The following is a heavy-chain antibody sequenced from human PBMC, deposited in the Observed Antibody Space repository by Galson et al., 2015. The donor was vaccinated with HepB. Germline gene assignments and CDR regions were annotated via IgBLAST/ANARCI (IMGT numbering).Heavy chain of an antibody. Sequence: SLRLSCAASGFTFSRTAMSWVRQAPGKGLEWVSGISRSGDSTYYADSVRGRFTISRDNSKNTLYLQMNSLRGDDTAAYYCAQDRQWGQGTLVTVSS. J-gene: IGHJ4*02. CDR1: GFTFSRTA. CDR3: AQDRQ. V-gene: IGHV3-23*01. CDR2: ISRSGDST.